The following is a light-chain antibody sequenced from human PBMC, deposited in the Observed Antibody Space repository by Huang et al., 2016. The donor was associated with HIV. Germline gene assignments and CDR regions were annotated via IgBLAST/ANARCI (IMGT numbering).Light chain of an antibody. CDR1: QDISSY. CDR2: GAS. J-gene: IGKJ5*01. CDR3: QQYGSSPLIT. V-gene: IGKV3-20*01. Sequence: TQSPPSLSASVADRVTITCRASQDISSYLAWYQQKPGQAPRLLIYGASSRATGIPDRFSGSGSGTDFTLTISRLEPEECAVYYCQQYGSSPLITFGQGTRLEIK.